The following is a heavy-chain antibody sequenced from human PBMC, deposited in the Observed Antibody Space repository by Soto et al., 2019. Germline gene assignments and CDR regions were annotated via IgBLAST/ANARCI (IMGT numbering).Heavy chain of an antibody. J-gene: IGHJ4*02. V-gene: IGHV1-3*01. Sequence: QVQLVQSGAEVKKPGASVKVSCKASGYTFTSYAMHWVRQAPGQRLEWMGWINAGNGNTKYSQKFRGRVTITRDTSASTAYMELSSLRSEDTAVYYCAREDTAADFDYWGQGTLVTVSS. CDR1: GYTFTSYA. D-gene: IGHD5-18*01. CDR2: INAGNGNT. CDR3: AREDTAADFDY.